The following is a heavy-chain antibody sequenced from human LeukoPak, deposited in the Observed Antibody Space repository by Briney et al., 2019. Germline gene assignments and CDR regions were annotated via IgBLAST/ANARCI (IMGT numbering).Heavy chain of an antibody. D-gene: IGHD3-9*01. CDR2: IYYSGST. Sequence: PSETLSLTCTVSGGSISSYYWSWIRQPPGKGLEWIGYIYYSGSTNYNPSLKSRVTISVDTSKNQFSLKLSSVTAADTAVYYCARGKYFDWLLGWFDPWGQGTLVTVPS. J-gene: IGHJ5*02. CDR1: GGSISSYY. V-gene: IGHV4-59*01. CDR3: ARGKYFDWLLGWFDP.